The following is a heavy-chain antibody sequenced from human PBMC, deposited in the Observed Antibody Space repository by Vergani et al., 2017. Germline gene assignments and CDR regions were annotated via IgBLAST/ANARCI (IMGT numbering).Heavy chain of an antibody. V-gene: IGHV4-34*01. D-gene: IGHD4-11*01. CDR3: ARVNTETNGQLYYYYYMHV. Sequence: QVQLQQWGGGLLKPSETLSLTCVVNGGSFTSYHWTWIRQSPGEGLEWVGDIDHTGRPDYNPSLKRRLTMSVDKSRNQFSLTLNSVTATDTAIYFCARVNTETNGQLYYYYYMHVFGQGTAGTVS. CDR2: IDHTGRP. CDR1: GGSFTSYH. J-gene: IGHJ6*03.